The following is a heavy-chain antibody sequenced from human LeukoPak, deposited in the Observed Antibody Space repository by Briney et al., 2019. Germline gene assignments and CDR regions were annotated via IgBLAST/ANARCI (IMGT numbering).Heavy chain of an antibody. CDR2: IYYSGST. D-gene: IGHD1-14*01. CDR1: GGSISSGDYY. V-gene: IGHV4-30-4*01. CDR3: ARENYRNAFDI. J-gene: IGHJ3*02. Sequence: SETLSLTCTVSGGSISSGDYYWRWIRQPPGKGLEWIGYIYYSGSTYYNPSLKSRVTISVDTSKNQFSLKLGSVTAADTAVYYCARENYRNAFDIWGQGTMVTVSS.